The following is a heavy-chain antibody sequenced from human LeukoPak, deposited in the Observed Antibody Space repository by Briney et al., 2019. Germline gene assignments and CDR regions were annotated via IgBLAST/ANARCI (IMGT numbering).Heavy chain of an antibody. CDR2: ISYSGDNT. CDR3: ASDPRDGGQNV. D-gene: IGHD5-24*01. J-gene: IGHJ6*04. Sequence: SVKVSCKASGGTFSSYAMHWVRQAPGKGLEWVTLISYSGDNTYYADSVKGRFTFSRDKSKNTLYLQMNSLRPEDSAVYFCASDPRDGGQNVWGKGTTVTVSS. CDR1: GGTFSSYA. V-gene: IGHV3-30*04.